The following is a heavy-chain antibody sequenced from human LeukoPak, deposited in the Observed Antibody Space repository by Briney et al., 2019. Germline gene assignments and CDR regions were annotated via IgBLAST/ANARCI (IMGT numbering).Heavy chain of an antibody. CDR3: ARLGHCTNGICYSPDFDY. V-gene: IGHV4-4*07. CDR1: GGSISSYY. J-gene: IGHJ4*02. Sequence: SETLSLTCTVSGGSISSYYWSWIRQPAGKGLEWIGRIYTSGSTNYNPSLKSRVTMSVDTSKNQFSLKLSSVTAADTAVYYCARLGHCTNGICYSPDFDYWGQGTLVTVSS. D-gene: IGHD2-8*01. CDR2: IYTSGST.